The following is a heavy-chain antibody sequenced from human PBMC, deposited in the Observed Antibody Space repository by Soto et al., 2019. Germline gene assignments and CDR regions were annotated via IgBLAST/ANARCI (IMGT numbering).Heavy chain of an antibody. CDR1: GFTFSSYS. J-gene: IGHJ5*02. CDR2: ISSSSSYI. D-gene: IGHD5-12*01. V-gene: IGHV3-21*01. Sequence: GGSLRLSCAASGFTFSSYSMNWVRQAPGKGLEWVSSISSSSSYIYYADSVKGRFTISRDNAKNSLYLQMNSLRAEDTAVYYCASSGYETNWFDPWGQGTLVTVSS. CDR3: ASSGYETNWFDP.